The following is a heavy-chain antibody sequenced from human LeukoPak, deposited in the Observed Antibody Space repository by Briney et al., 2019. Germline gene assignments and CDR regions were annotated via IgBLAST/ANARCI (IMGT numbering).Heavy chain of an antibody. Sequence: GGSLRLSCAASGFTFRSYGMHWVRQAPGKGLEWVAIIRYDGTNKYYADSVKGRFTISRDNSKNTLYLQMNSLRAEDTAVYYCAKEHDLWHEEGNWFDPWGQGTLVTVSS. CDR1: GFTFRSYG. D-gene: IGHD3-3*01. V-gene: IGHV3-30*02. J-gene: IGHJ5*02. CDR3: AKEHDLWHEEGNWFDP. CDR2: IRYDGTNK.